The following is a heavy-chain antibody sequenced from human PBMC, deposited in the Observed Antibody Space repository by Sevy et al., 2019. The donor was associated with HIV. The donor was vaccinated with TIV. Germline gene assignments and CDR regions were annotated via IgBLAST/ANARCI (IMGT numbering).Heavy chain of an antibody. Sequence: ASVKVSCKASGGTFSSYAISWVRQAPGQGLEWMGGIIPIFGTANYAQKFQGRVTITADESTSTAYMELGSLRSEDTAVYYCASGSYGSGYYAYVYWGQGTLVTVSS. CDR1: GGTFSSYA. D-gene: IGHD3-22*01. V-gene: IGHV1-69*13. CDR3: ASGSYGSGYYAYVY. J-gene: IGHJ4*02. CDR2: IIPIFGTA.